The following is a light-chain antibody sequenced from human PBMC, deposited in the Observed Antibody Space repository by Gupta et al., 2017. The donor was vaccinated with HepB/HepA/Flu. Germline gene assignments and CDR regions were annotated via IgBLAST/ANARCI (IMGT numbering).Light chain of an antibody. CDR3: QSEERSRSGVV. CDR1: SSNIGAGYD. Sequence: QSVLAQPPSVSGAPGQRVTISCAGSSSNIGAGYDVHWYQQLPGTAPKLRIYGNSNRPSGVPERFSGSKSGTSAYLAITGLQAEDEADDDCQSEERSRSGVVFGGGTKLTVL. J-gene: IGLJ2*01. V-gene: IGLV1-40*01. CDR2: GNS.